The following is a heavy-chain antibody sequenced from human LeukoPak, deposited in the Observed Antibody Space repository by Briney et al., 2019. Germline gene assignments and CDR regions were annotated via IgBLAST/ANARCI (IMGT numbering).Heavy chain of an antibody. Sequence: GGSLRLSCAASGLTFSSCSMNWVRQAPGKGLEWVSSISSSSTYIFYADSLKGRFTISRDNAKNSLYLQMNSLRAEDTAVYYCASRVITMDAFDIWGQGTMVTVSS. D-gene: IGHD3-16*01. V-gene: IGHV3-21*01. J-gene: IGHJ3*02. CDR2: ISSSSTYI. CDR3: ASRVITMDAFDI. CDR1: GLTFSSCS.